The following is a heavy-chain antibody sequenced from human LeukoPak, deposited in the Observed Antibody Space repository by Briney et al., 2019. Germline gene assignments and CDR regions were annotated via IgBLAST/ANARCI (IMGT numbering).Heavy chain of an antibody. D-gene: IGHD3-9*01. J-gene: IGHJ4*02. CDR3: ARDGPYTIFAAGGYIDY. Sequence: GASVKVSCKASGGTFSSYAISWVRQAPGQGLEWMGGIIPIFGTANYAQKFQGRVTITADESTSTAYMELSSLRSEDTAVYYCARDGPYTIFAAGGYIDYWGQGTLVTVSS. V-gene: IGHV1-69*13. CDR1: GGTFSSYA. CDR2: IIPIFGTA.